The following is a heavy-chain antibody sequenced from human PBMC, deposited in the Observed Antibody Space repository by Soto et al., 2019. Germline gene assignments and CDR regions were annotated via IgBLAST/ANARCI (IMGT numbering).Heavy chain of an antibody. CDR3: ASEIFGVVIPVGLRFDP. CDR2: ISYDGSNK. J-gene: IGHJ5*02. Sequence: QVQLVESGGGVVQPGRSLRLSCAASGFTFSSYAMHWVRQAPGKGLEWVAVISYDGSNKYYADSVKGRFTISRDNSKNTLYLQMNILRAEDTAVYYCASEIFGVVIPVGLRFDPWGQGTLVTVSS. V-gene: IGHV3-30-3*01. D-gene: IGHD3-3*01. CDR1: GFTFSSYA.